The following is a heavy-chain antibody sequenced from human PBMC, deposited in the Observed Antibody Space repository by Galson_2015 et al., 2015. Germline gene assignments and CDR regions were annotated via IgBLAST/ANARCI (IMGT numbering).Heavy chain of an antibody. CDR3: AREDSLRPTDIVVVPAAILRYGMDV. Sequence: SLRLSCAASGFTFSSYGMHWVRQAPGKGLEWVAVIWYDGSNKYYADSVKGRFTISRDNSKNTLYLQMNSLRAEDTAVYYCAREDSLRPTDIVVVPAAILRYGMDVWGQGTTVTVSS. J-gene: IGHJ6*02. CDR2: IWYDGSNK. CDR1: GFTFSSYG. D-gene: IGHD2-2*01. V-gene: IGHV3-33*01.